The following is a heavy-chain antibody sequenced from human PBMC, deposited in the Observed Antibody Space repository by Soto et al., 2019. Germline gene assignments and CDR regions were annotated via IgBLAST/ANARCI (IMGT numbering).Heavy chain of an antibody. CDR2: IGNSNNPT. J-gene: IGHJ3*01. V-gene: IGHV3-21*02. CDR1: GFTFSDYS. CDR3: AREEGYCNGGPCYRGAFDF. D-gene: IGHD2-15*01. Sequence: EVQLVESGGDLVKPGGSPRLSCAASGFTFSDYSMLWVRQAPGKGLEWLAFIGNSNNPTFYADSVRGRFTISRDNPKHSVYLQMNSLREEDTAVYFCAREEGYCNGGPCYRGAFDFWGQGTIVTVSS.